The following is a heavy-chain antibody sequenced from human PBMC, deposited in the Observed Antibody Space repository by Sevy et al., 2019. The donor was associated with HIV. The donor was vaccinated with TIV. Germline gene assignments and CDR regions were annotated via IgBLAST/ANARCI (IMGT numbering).Heavy chain of an antibody. V-gene: IGHV3-33*01. D-gene: IGHD3-10*01. CDR1: GFTFSSYG. Sequence: GGSLRLSCAASGFTFSSYGMHWVRHAPGKGLEWVAVIWYDGGNKYYADSVKGRFTISRDNSKNTLYLQMNGLRAEDTAVYYCARDPVYYGCGSYVDNYYGMDVWGQGTTVTVSS. CDR2: IWYDGGNK. CDR3: ARDPVYYGCGSYVDNYYGMDV. J-gene: IGHJ6*02.